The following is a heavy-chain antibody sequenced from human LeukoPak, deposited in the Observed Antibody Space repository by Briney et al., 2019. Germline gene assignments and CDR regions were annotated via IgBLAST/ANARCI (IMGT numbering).Heavy chain of an antibody. V-gene: IGHV3-74*01. CDR1: GFTFSNYW. D-gene: IGHD2-15*01. J-gene: IGHJ6*02. CDR3: ARDKLYCSGGSCRDYYGMDV. CDR2: ISSDESST. Sequence: GGSLRLSCAASGFTFSNYWMHWVRQAPGKGLVWVSRISSDESSTTYADSVKGRFTISRDNSKNTLYLQVNSLRAEDTAVYYCARDKLYCSGGSCRDYYGMDVWGQGTTVTVSS.